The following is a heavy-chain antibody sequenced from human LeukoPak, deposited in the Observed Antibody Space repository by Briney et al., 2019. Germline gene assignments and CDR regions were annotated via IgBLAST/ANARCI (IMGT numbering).Heavy chain of an antibody. V-gene: IGHV3-23*01. J-gene: IGHJ4*02. CDR3: AKSPGLSRQGVEY. Sequence: GGSLRLSCAASGFTVSSNYMSWVRQAPGKGLEWVSGISGSGGSTYYADSVKGRFIISRDISKNTLYLQMNSLRAEDTAVYYCAKSPGLSRQGVEYWGQGTLVTVSP. D-gene: IGHD6-19*01. CDR1: GFTVSSNY. CDR2: ISGSGGST.